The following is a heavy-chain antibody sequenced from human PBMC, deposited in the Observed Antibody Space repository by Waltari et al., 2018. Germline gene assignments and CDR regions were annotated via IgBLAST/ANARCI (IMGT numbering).Heavy chain of an antibody. D-gene: IGHD2-15*01. Sequence: QVQLVQSGAEVQKSGASVTLSCKTSGYTFTNYYIHWVRQAPGQGLEWMGIINPSDGWTQYAQKFQGRVTMTGDTSTRTVYMELSSLRSVDTAVYYCGRDDIHAEGSADFDYWGQGTLVTVSS. CDR2: INPSDGWT. V-gene: IGHV1-46*01. J-gene: IGHJ4*02. CDR1: GYTFTNYY. CDR3: GRDDIHAEGSADFDY.